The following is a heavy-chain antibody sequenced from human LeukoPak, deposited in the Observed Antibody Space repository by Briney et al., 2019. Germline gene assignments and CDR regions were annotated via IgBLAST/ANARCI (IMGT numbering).Heavy chain of an antibody. V-gene: IGHV3-11*06. CDR2: IGIDSGNT. CDR3: ARDHKYAFDN. D-gene: IGHD2-2*01. Sequence: PGGSLRLSCAASGFTFSNYWMHWVRQAPGKGLEWISYIGIDSGNTKYADSVKGRLTISGDKAKNSLYLQMNSLRVEDTAVYYCARDHKYAFDNWGQGTLVTVSS. J-gene: IGHJ4*02. CDR1: GFTFSNYW.